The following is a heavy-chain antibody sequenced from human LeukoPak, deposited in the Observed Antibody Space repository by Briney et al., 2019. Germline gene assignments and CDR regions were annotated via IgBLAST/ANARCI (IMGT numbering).Heavy chain of an antibody. Sequence: SETLSLTCTVSGGSLSSYYWSWIRQPPGKGLEWIGYIYYSGSTNYNPSLKSRVTISVDTSKNQFSLKLSSVTAADTAVYYCARAAGYSYGHHDYWGQGTLVTVSS. CDR1: GGSLSSYY. CDR2: IYYSGST. V-gene: IGHV4-59*01. CDR3: ARAAGYSYGHHDY. D-gene: IGHD5-18*01. J-gene: IGHJ4*02.